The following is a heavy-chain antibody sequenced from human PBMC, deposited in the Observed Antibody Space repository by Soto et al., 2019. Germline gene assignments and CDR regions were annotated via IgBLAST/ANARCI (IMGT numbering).Heavy chain of an antibody. J-gene: IGHJ4*02. CDR1: GFTFSSYD. CDR3: ARVGYSSGYDC. D-gene: IGHD6-19*01. CDR2: IGTAGDT. Sequence: EVQLVESGGGLVQPGGSLRLSCAASGFTFSSYDMHWVRQATGKGLERVSAIGTAGDTYYPGSVKGRFTISRENAKNSLYLQMNSLRAGDTAVYYCARVGYSSGYDCWGQGTLVTVSS. V-gene: IGHV3-13*01.